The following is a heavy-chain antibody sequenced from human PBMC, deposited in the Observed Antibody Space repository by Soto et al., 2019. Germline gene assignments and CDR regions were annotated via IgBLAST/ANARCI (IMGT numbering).Heavy chain of an antibody. CDR3: ASGAIAVAGHNWFDP. V-gene: IGHV3-21*01. J-gene: IGHJ5*02. CDR1: GFTFSSYS. Sequence: GGSLRLSCAASGFTFSSYSMNWARQAPGKGLEWVSSISSSSCYIYYADSVKGRFTISRDNAKNSLYLQMNSLRAEDTAVYYCASGAIAVAGHNWFDPWGQGTRVTVSS. CDR2: ISSSSCYI. D-gene: IGHD6-19*01.